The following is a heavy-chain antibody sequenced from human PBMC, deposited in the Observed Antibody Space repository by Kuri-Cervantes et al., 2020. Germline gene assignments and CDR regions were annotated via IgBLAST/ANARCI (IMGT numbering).Heavy chain of an antibody. Sequence: ASVKVSCKTSGYTFTNYALHWVRQAPGQRLEWMGWVNGGNGNTKYSQKFQGRVTITRDTSASTAYMELSSLRSDDTAVYYCARDRSYYFGMDVWGQGTTVTVSS. CDR2: VNGGNGNT. CDR1: GYTFTNYA. J-gene: IGHJ6*02. CDR3: ARDRSYYFGMDV. V-gene: IGHV1-3*01.